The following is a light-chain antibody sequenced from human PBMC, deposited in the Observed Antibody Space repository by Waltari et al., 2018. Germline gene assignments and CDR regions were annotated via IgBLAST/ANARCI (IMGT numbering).Light chain of an antibody. CDR2: EDN. V-gene: IGLV6-57*01. CDR3: QSYDSSSVV. Sequence: NFMLTQPHSVSASPGKTVTISCTRSSGSIASNDVQWYQQLPGSSPTTVIYEDNQRPSGVPDRFSGSIDSSSNSASLTISGLKTEDEADYYCQSYDSSSVVFGGGTKLTVL. J-gene: IGLJ2*01. CDR1: SGSIASND.